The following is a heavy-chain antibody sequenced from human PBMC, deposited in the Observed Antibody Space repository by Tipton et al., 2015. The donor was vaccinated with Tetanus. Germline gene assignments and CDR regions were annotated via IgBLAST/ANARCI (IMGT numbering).Heavy chain of an antibody. V-gene: IGHV4-30-4*01. CDR2: IYYSGST. J-gene: IGHJ1*01. CDR3: ARSGTAVTTRNFQH. D-gene: IGHD4-11*01. CDR1: GGSISRGDYY. Sequence: TLSLTCTVSGGSISRGDYYWRCLRPPPGKGLKWIRYIYYSGSTYCDPSLKSRVTISADTAKNQFSLKLSSVTAADTAVYYCARSGTAVTTRNFQHWGQGPLVTVSS.